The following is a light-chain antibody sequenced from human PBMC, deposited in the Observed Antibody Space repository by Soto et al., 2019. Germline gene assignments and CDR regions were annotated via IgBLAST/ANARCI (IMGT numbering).Light chain of an antibody. CDR3: CSYARSTTGV. V-gene: IGLV2-23*01. Sequence: QSALTQPASVSGSPGQSITISCTGTSSDVGSYNLVSWYQQHPGKAPKLMIYEGSKRPSGVSNRFSGSKSGNTASLTISGLQPEDEADYYCCSYARSTTGVFGGGTKLTVL. CDR2: EGS. J-gene: IGLJ3*02. CDR1: SSDVGSYNL.